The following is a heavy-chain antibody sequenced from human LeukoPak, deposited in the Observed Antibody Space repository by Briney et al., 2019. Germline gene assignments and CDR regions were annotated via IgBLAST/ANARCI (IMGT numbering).Heavy chain of an antibody. CDR1: GFTVSSNY. CDR3: ARGWELGVFDY. Sequence: GGSLRLSCVASGFTVSSNYMSWVRQGPGKGLEWVSLIYGGGSTNYADSVKGRFTISRDNSKNTLYLQMNSLRAEDTAVYYCARGWELGVFDYWGQGSLVTVSS. J-gene: IGHJ4*02. V-gene: IGHV3-66*01. CDR2: IYGGGST. D-gene: IGHD1-26*01.